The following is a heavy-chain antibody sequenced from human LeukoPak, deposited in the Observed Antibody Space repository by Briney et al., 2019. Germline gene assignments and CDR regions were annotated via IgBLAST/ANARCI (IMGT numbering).Heavy chain of an antibody. J-gene: IGHJ4*02. CDR3: ARAVGSSGWYSDY. CDR2: IYHSGST. Sequence: PSETLSLTCTVSGGSISSGYYWGWIRQPPGKGLEWIGSIYHSGSTYYNPSLKSRVTISVDTSKSQFSLKLSSVTAADTAVYYCARAVGSSGWYSDYWGQGTLVTVSS. D-gene: IGHD6-19*01. V-gene: IGHV4-38-2*02. CDR1: GGSISSGYY.